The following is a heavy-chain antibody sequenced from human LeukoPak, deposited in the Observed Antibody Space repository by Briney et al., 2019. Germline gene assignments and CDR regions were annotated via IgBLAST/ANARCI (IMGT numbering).Heavy chain of an antibody. D-gene: IGHD3-9*01. CDR2: IYPGDSDT. J-gene: IGHJ5*02. CDR3: ARAPYDILTGYSLNWFDP. V-gene: IGHV5-51*01. Sequence: GESLKISCKGSGYSFTSYWMGWVRQMPGKGLEWMGIIYPGDSDTRYSPSFQGQVTISADKSISTAYLQWSSLKASDTAMYFCARAPYDILTGYSLNWFDPWGQGTLATVSS. CDR1: GYSFTSYW.